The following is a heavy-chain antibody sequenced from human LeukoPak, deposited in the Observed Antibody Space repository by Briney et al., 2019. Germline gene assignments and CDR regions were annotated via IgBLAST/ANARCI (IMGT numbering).Heavy chain of an antibody. D-gene: IGHD3-16*01. CDR1: GGTFSSYA. CDR2: IIPIFGTA. V-gene: IGHV1-69*13. CDR3: ARGSRLYDYVCYDY. J-gene: IGHJ4*02. Sequence: SVKVSCKASGGTFSSYAISWVRQAPGQGLEWMGGIIPIFGTANYAQKFQGRVTITADESTSTAYMELSRLRSDDTAVYYCARGSRLYDYVCYDYWGQGTLVTVSS.